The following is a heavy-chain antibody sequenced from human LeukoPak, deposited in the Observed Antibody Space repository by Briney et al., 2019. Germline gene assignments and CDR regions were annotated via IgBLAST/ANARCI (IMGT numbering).Heavy chain of an antibody. CDR2: ISGSGGSA. Sequence: GGSLRLSCAASGFTFSSYAMSWFRQAPGKGLEWVSAISGSGGSAYYADSVKGRFTISRDNSKNTLYLQMNSLRAEDTAVYYCAKDPAFDGYNLELFDWGQGTLVTVSS. CDR3: AKDPAFDGYNLELFD. D-gene: IGHD5-24*01. V-gene: IGHV3-23*01. CDR1: GFTFSSYA. J-gene: IGHJ4*02.